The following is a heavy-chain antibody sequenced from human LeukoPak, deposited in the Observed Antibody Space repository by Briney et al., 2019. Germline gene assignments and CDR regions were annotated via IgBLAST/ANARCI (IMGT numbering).Heavy chain of an antibody. V-gene: IGHV4-34*01. J-gene: IGHJ4*02. CDR3: ASDDDSLDY. CDR1: GGSFSGYY. Sequence: PSETLSLTCAVYGGSFSGYYWSWIRQPPGKGLEWIGEINHSGSTNYNPSLKSRVTISVDTSKNQFSLKLSSVTAADTAVYYCASDDDSLDYWGQGTLVTVSS. CDR2: INHSGST. D-gene: IGHD2-21*02.